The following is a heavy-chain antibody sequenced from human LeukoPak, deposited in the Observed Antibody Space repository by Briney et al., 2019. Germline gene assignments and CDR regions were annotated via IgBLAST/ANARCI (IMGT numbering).Heavy chain of an antibody. CDR2: INPNSGGT. V-gene: IGHV1-2*02. CDR1: GYTFTGCY. J-gene: IGHJ5*02. CDR3: ARDQASWYPPSHWFDP. Sequence: ASVKVSCKASGYTFTGCYMHWVRQAPGQGLEWMGWINPNSGGTNYAQKFQGRVTMTRDTSISTAYMELSRLRSDDTAVYYCARDQASWYPPSHWFDPWGQGTLVTVSS. D-gene: IGHD6-13*01.